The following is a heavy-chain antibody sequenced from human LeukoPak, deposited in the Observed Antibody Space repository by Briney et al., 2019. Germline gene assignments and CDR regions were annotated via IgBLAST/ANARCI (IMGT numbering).Heavy chain of an antibody. CDR1: GYTFTSYG. Sequence: ASVKVSCKASGYTFTSYGISWVRQAPGQGLEWMGWIRAYNGNTNYAQKLQGRVTMTTDTSTSTAYMELRSLRSDDTAVYYCARDRGYYDSSGRWDYGMDVWGQGTTVTVSS. CDR3: ARDRGYYDSSGRWDYGMDV. D-gene: IGHD3-22*01. CDR2: IRAYNGNT. J-gene: IGHJ6*02. V-gene: IGHV1-18*01.